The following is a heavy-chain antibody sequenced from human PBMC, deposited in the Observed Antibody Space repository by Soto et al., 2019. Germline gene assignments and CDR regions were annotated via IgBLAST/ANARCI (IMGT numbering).Heavy chain of an antibody. CDR2: IYTSGST. CDR1: GGSISSYY. CDR3: AGILRYFDWVKYNWFDP. D-gene: IGHD3-9*01. V-gene: IGHV4-4*07. J-gene: IGHJ5*02. Sequence: SETLSLTCTVSGGSISSYYWSWIRQPAGKGLEWIGRIYTSGSTNYNPSLKSRVTMSVDTSKNQFSLKLSSVTAADTAVYYCAGILRYFDWVKYNWFDPWGQGTLVTVSS.